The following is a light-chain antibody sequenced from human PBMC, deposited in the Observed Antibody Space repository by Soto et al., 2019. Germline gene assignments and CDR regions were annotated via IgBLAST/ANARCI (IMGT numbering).Light chain of an antibody. V-gene: IGLV2-14*01. CDR3: SSYTTRSTLVV. Sequence: QSVLTQPASVSGSPGQSITISCTGTSSDVGGYNFVSWYQQHPGKAPKFMIYEVSNRPSGVSNRFSGSKSGNTASLTISGLQAEDEADYYCSSYTTRSTLVVFGGGTKVTVL. CDR2: EVS. J-gene: IGLJ2*01. CDR1: SSDVGGYNF.